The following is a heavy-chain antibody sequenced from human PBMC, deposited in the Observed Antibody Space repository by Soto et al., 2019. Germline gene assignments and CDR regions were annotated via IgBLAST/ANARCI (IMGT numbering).Heavy chain of an antibody. J-gene: IGHJ5*02. CDR1: GGSISSRNW. V-gene: IGHV4-4*02. CDR3: ARHPSDFWFDP. CDR2: INHSGST. D-gene: IGHD2-21*02. Sequence: SETLSLTRAVSGGSISSRNWWCWVRQPPGKGLEWIGEINHSGSTNYNPSLKSRVTISVDRSKNQFSLKLSSVTAADTAVYYCARHPSDFWFDPWGQGTLVTVSS.